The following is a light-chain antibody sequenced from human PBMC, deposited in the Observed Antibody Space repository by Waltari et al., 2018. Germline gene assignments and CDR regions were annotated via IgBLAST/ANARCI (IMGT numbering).Light chain of an antibody. Sequence: EIVLTQSPGTLSLSPGERATLSCRASQCVRSSYLAWYQQNPGQAPRLLIFGASSRATDIPDRFSGSGSGTDFTLTISRLEPEDFAVYYCHQYGSSPLTFGGGTKVEIK. CDR1: QCVRSSY. CDR2: GAS. CDR3: HQYGSSPLT. J-gene: IGKJ4*01. V-gene: IGKV3-20*01.